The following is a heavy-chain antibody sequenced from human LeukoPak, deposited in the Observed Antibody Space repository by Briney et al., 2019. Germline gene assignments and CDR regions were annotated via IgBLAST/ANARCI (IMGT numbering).Heavy chain of an antibody. Sequence: GGSLRLSCAASGFASGFTFSTYWMHWVRQAPGKGLVWVSRINSDGSSTNYADSVKGRFTISRDNAKNTLYLQMNSLRDEDTAVYYCARGYRDVWGQGTTVTVSS. CDR1: GFTFSTYW. CDR2: INSDGSST. V-gene: IGHV3-74*01. D-gene: IGHD5-18*01. J-gene: IGHJ6*02. CDR3: ARGYRDV.